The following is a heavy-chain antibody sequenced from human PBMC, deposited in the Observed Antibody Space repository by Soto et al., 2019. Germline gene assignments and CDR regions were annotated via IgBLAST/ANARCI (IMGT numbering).Heavy chain of an antibody. CDR1: GGTFSIYA. CDR2: IIPIFGTA. CDR3: ARVEERYSYGPFF. Sequence: SVKVSCNASGGTFSIYAISWVRQAPGQGLEWLGGIIPIFGTANYAQKFQGRVTITAAESTSTAYMELSSLRSEDTAVYYCARVEERYSYGPFFWGQGTLVTVSS. D-gene: IGHD5-18*01. V-gene: IGHV1-69*13. J-gene: IGHJ4*02.